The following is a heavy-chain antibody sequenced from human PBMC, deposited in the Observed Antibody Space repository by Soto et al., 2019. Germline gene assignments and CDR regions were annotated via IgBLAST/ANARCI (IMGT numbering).Heavy chain of an antibody. J-gene: IGHJ4*02. CDR3: ARDSLYFFDH. CDR1: GFTFSNYG. Sequence: QVQLVESGGGVVQPGRSLRLSCVASGFTFSNYGIHWVRQAPGKGLEWVAVISYDGSNKYYADSVKGRFTLSRDNSQLTLYLQMSSLISEDSALYYCARDSLYFFDHWRQGILVTVSS. V-gene: IGHV3-30-3*01. CDR2: ISYDGSNK.